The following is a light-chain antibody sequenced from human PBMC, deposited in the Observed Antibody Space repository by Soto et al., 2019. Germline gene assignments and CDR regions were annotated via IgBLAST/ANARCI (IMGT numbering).Light chain of an antibody. J-gene: IGLJ1*01. CDR3: CSYAGSYV. CDR2: DVG. Sequence: QSALTQPRSVSGSPGQSVTISCTGTSSDVGGYNYVSWYQQHPGKAPKLMIYDVGKRPSGVPDRFSGSKSGNTASLTISGLQDEDEADYYCCSYAGSYVFGTGTKLTVL. CDR1: SSDVGGYNY. V-gene: IGLV2-11*01.